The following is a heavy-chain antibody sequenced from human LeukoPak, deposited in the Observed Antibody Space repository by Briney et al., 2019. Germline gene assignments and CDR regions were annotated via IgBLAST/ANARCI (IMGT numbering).Heavy chain of an antibody. V-gene: IGHV3-33*06. D-gene: IGHD3-10*01. CDR2: IWYDGSNE. CDR1: GFTFSGYG. Sequence: GGSLRLSCTASGFTFSGYGMHWVRQAPGQGLEWVAVIWYDGSNEYYADSVKGRFTISRDTSKNTLYLQMNSLRAEDTAVYYCVKDRTGTYTLDYWGQGTLVTVSS. J-gene: IGHJ4*02. CDR3: VKDRTGTYTLDY.